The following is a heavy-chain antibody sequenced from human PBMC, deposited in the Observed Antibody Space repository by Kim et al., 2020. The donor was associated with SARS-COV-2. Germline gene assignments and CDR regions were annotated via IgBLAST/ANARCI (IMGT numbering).Heavy chain of an antibody. D-gene: IGHD6-13*01. V-gene: IGHV4-34*01. J-gene: IGHJ6*03. CDR3: SRGTRLYSSSWPYYYYCMDV. CDR2: INHSGST. Sequence: SETLSLTCAVYGGSFSGYYWSWIRQPPGKGLEWIGEINHSGSTNYNPSLKSRVTISVATSKNQFSLKLSSVTAADTAVYYCSRGTRLYSSSWPYYYYCMDVWGKGTTVTVSS. CDR1: GGSFSGYY.